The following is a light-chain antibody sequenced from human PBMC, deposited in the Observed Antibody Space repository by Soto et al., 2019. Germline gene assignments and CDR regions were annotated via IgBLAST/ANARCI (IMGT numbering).Light chain of an antibody. CDR3: SSYAGSNNLEV. CDR1: SSDVGGYNY. CDR2: EVS. J-gene: IGLJ1*01. Sequence: QSVLTQPASVSGSPGQSITISCTGTSSDVGGYNYVSWYQHHPGKAPKVMVYEVSKRPSGVPDRFSGSKSGNTASLTVSGLQAEDEADYYCSSYAGSNNLEVFGTGTKVTVL. V-gene: IGLV2-8*01.